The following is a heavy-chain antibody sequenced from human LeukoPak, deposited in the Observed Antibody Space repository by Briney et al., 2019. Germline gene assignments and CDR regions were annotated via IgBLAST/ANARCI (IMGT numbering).Heavy chain of an antibody. V-gene: IGHV3-30*02. CDR2: IRNDGTNK. D-gene: IGHD3-3*01. J-gene: IGHJ6*03. CDR1: GFTFSTYA. Sequence: GGSLRLSCATSGFTFSTYAMHWVRQAPGKGLEWVASIRNDGTNKNHVDSVKGRFTISRDNSKNTLFPQMDSLRPEDTAIYYCAKSWSGYYHYYMDVWGKGTTVTVSS. CDR3: AKSWSGYYHYYMDV.